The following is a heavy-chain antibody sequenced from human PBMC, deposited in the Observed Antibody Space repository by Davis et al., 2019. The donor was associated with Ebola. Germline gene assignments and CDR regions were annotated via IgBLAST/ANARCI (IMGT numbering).Heavy chain of an antibody. CDR2: IYYSGSI. D-gene: IGHD1-1*01. V-gene: IGHV4-59*01. J-gene: IGHJ5*02. CDR3: ARGGGTHWFDP. Sequence: MPSETLSLTCTVSGGSISSYYWSWIRQPPGKGLEWIGYIYYSGSINYNPSLKSRVTISVDTSKNQFSLKLSSVTAADTAVYYCARGGGTHWFDPWGQGTLVTVSS. CDR1: GGSISSYY.